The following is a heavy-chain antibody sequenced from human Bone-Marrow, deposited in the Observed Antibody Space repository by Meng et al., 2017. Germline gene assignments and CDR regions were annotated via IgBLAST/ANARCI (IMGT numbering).Heavy chain of an antibody. V-gene: IGHV4-30-2*01. J-gene: IGHJ5*02. CDR3: ARVLPYASGAGGFDP. D-gene: IGHD3-10*01. Sequence: QLPLTESGSGLVKPFRTLYLTCAGPGGAFSSGGYSWSWSRQPPGKGLEWIGYIYHSGTTYNNPSLKSQVTISVDRSKNQFSLKVTSVTAADTAVYYCARVLPYASGAGGFDPWGQGTLVTVSS. CDR2: IYHSGTT. CDR1: GGAFSSGGYS.